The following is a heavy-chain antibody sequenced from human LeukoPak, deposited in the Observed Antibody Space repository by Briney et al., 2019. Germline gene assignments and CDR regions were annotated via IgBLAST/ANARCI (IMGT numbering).Heavy chain of an antibody. V-gene: IGHV3-74*01. CDR2: INTDGSST. D-gene: IGHD5-18*01. CDR3: EREDSYGLLDY. J-gene: IGHJ4*02. Sequence: PGGSLRLSCAASGFTFSRYWMHWVRQAPGKGLVWVSRINTDGSSTSHADSVKGRFTISRDNAKNTLYVQMNSLRAEDTAVYYCEREDSYGLLDYWGQGTLVPVS. CDR1: GFTFSRYW.